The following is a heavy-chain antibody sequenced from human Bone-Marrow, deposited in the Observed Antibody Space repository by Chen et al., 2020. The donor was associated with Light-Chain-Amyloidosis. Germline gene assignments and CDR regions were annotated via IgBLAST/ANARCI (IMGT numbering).Heavy chain of an antibody. CDR1: GYTFPNYW. Sequence: GEKPGESLKISCKGSGYTFPNYWIGWVRQMPGKGLEWMGVIYPDDSDARYSPSFEGQVTISADKSITTAYLQWRSLKASDTAMYYCARRRDGYNFDYWGQGTLVTASS. CDR2: IYPDDSDA. J-gene: IGHJ4*02. D-gene: IGHD5-12*01. CDR3: ARRRDGYNFDY. V-gene: IGHV5-51*01.